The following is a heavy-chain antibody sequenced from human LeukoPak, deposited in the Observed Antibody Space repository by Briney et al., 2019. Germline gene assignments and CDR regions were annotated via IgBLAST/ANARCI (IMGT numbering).Heavy chain of an antibody. CDR1: GFTFSSYS. D-gene: IGHD1-26*01. Sequence: GGSLRLSCAASGFTFSSYSMNWVRQAPGKGLEWVSSISSSSSYIYYADSVKGRFTISRDNAKNSLYLQMNSLRAEDTAVYYCARDRIVGATPGEFDPWGQGTLVTVSS. J-gene: IGHJ5*02. CDR3: ARDRIVGATPGEFDP. V-gene: IGHV3-21*01. CDR2: ISSSSSYI.